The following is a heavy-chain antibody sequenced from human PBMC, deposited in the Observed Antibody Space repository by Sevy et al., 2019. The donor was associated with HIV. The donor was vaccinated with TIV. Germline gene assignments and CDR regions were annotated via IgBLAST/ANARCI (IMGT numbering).Heavy chain of an antibody. J-gene: IGHJ3*01. V-gene: IGHV3-48*03. Sequence: GGSLRLSFKASGFIFSNYEMIWVRQAPGKGLEWVSYISPSGHAIYYADSVKGRFTVSRDNAKNSLYLQMNSLRGDDTALYYCARDIDSSGYSYAFDLWGQGTMVTVSS. CDR3: ARDIDSSGYSYAFDL. CDR1: GFIFSNYE. CDR2: ISPSGHAI. D-gene: IGHD3-22*01.